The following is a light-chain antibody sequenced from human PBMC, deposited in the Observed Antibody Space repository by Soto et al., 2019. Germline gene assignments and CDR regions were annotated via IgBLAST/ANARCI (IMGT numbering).Light chain of an antibody. V-gene: IGLV1-51*01. CDR2: DTD. Sequence: QSVLTQPPSLSAAPGQRVTISCSGSASNIGNNYVSWYQQVPRTAPKLLIYDTDQRPPGIPNRFSGSKSGTTATLAITGLQPGDEADYFCGSWDSDLDSVLFGGGTRVTVL. CDR3: GSWDSDLDSVL. CDR1: ASNIGNNY. J-gene: IGLJ3*02.